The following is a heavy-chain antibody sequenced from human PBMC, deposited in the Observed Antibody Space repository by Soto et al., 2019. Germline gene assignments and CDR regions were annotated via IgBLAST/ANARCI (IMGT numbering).Heavy chain of an antibody. CDR2: IYHSGST. CDR1: GGSISSGGYS. Sequence: LSLTCAVSGGSISSGGYSWSWIRQPPGKGLEWIGYIYHSGSTYYNPSLKSRVTISVDRSKNQFSLKLSSVTAADTAVYYCARVTIFGVVKYAFDIWGQGTMVTVSS. D-gene: IGHD3-3*01. CDR3: ARVTIFGVVKYAFDI. J-gene: IGHJ3*02. V-gene: IGHV4-30-2*01.